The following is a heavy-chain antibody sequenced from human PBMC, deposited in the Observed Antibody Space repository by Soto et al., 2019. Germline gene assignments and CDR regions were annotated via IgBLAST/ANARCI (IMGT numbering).Heavy chain of an antibody. J-gene: IGHJ4*02. Sequence: PSETLSLTCSLYSGSFSGYYWSWISQPPGKGLEWIWEISQCGNTNYSPSLKSRVSISIDTSKKQFSLNLASVSAADTAVYYCARAPKVSGSSQTRPDFCGQGTLVTVSS. CDR3: ARAPKVSGSSQTRPDF. CDR2: ISQCGNT. D-gene: IGHD6-6*01. CDR1: SGSFSGYY. V-gene: IGHV4-34*01.